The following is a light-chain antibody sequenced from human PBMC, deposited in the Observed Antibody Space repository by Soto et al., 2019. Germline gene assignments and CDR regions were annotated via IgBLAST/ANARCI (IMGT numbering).Light chain of an antibody. J-gene: IGKJ4*01. CDR2: GAS. V-gene: IGKV3-15*01. CDR3: QHYNKWPPLT. Sequence: EIVMTQSPATLSVSPGERATLSCRASQSVSSNLAWYQQKPGQAPRLLIYGASTRATGTPARFSGSGSGTEFTLTISSLQSEDFAVYYCQHYNKWPPLTFGGGTKVEIK. CDR1: QSVSSN.